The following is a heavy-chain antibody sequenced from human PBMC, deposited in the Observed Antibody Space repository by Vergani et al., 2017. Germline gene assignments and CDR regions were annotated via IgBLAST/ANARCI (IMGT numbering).Heavy chain of an antibody. J-gene: IGHJ4*02. CDR3: ARVGCSGGSCYFDY. CDR2: ISSSGSTI. V-gene: IGHV3-48*03. Sequence: EVQLVESGGGLVQPGGSLRLSCAASGFTFSSYEMNWVRQAPGKGLEWVSYISSSGSTIYYADSGKGRFTISRDNAKNSLYLQMNSLRAEDTAVYYCARVGCSGGSCYFDYWGQGTLVTVSS. CDR1: GFTFSSYE. D-gene: IGHD2-15*01.